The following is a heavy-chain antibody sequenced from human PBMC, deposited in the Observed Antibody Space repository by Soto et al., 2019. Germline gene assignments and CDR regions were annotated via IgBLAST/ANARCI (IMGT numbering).Heavy chain of an antibody. V-gene: IGHV4-34*01. J-gene: IGHJ5*02. CDR2: INHSGST. CDR1: GGSFSGYY. Sequence: SEPLSLTCAVYGGSFSGYYWSWIRQPPGKGLEWIGEINHSGSTNYNPSLKSRVTISVDTSKNQFSLKLSSVTAADTAVYSCARANAYVSCGFDPRGQGTLVTVSS. CDR3: ARANAYVSCGFDP. D-gene: IGHD3-16*01.